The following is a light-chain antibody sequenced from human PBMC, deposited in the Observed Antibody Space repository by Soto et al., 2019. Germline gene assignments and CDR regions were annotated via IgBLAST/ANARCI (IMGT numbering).Light chain of an antibody. CDR1: SSNIGGNI. CDR2: NNN. J-gene: IGLJ1*01. CDR3: AAWDDSLNGYV. Sequence: QSVLTQPPSASGTPGQRVTTSCSGSSSNIGGNIVNWYQQLPGTAPKLLIYNNNQRPSGVPDRFSGSKSGTSASLAISGLQSEDEADYYCAAWDDSLNGYVFGTGTKVTVL. V-gene: IGLV1-44*01.